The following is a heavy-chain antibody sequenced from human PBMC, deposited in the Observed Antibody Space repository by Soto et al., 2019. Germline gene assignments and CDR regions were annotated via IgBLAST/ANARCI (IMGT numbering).Heavy chain of an antibody. V-gene: IGHV4-39*01. CDR2: IYYSGST. J-gene: IGHJ3*02. Sequence: NPSETLSLTCTVSGGSISSSSYYWGWIRQPPGKGLEWIGSIYYSGSTYYNPSLKSRVTISVDTSKNQFSLKLSSVTAADTAVYYCARRKVFYYGSGSWVHPTFFDIWGPGTMVTVSS. CDR1: GGSISSSSYY. D-gene: IGHD3-10*01. CDR3: ARRKVFYYGSGSWVHPTFFDI.